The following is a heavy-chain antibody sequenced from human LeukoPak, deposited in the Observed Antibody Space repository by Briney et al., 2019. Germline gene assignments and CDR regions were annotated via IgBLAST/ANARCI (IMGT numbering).Heavy chain of an antibody. V-gene: IGHV4-59*01. J-gene: IGHJ4*01. CDR3: AREKITAGPKFEH. D-gene: IGHD6-13*01. Sequence: KPSETLSLTCADPGDFISTYHWRGIRQPPGWVLDWFGYIYNRRTTAYNPSLRSRVTVSNHTSKNQISLWYTSVTDADTAIYYCAREKITAGPKFEHWG. CDR1: GDFISTYH. CDR2: IYNRRTT.